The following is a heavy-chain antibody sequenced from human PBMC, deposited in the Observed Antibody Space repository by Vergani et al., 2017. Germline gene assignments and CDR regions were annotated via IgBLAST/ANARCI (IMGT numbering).Heavy chain of an antibody. Sequence: QVQLVQSGAEVKKPGSSVKVSCKASGGTFSSYAISWVRQAPGQGLEWMGGIIPIFGTANYAQKFQGRVTITADESTSTAYMELSSLRSEDTAVYYCARDGYCSSTSCHDAVDIGGQGTMVTVSS. CDR3: ARDGYCSSTSCHDAVDI. V-gene: IGHV1-69*01. CDR2: IIPIFGTA. CDR1: GGTFSSYA. D-gene: IGHD2-2*01. J-gene: IGHJ3*02.